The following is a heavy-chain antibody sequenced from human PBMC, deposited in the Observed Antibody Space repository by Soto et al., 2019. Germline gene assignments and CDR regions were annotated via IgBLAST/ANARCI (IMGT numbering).Heavy chain of an antibody. Sequence: QVQLQESGPGLVKPSQTLSLTCTVSGGSISSGGYYWSWIRQHPGKGLECIGYIYYSGSTYYNPSPKIRVTISVDTSKNQFSLKLSSVTAAATSVYDCARHDYGDSVYWYFDLWGRGTRVTVSS. J-gene: IGHJ2*01. CDR3: ARHDYGDSVYWYFDL. CDR2: IYYSGST. D-gene: IGHD4-17*01. V-gene: IGHV4-31*03. CDR1: GGSISSGGYY.